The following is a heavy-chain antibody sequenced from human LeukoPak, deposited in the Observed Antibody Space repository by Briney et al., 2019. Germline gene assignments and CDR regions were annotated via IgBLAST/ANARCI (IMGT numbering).Heavy chain of an antibody. V-gene: IGHV3-21*01. Sequence: GGSLRLSCAASGFTFSSYAMSWVRQAPGKGLEWVSSISSSSYIYYADSVKGRFTISRDNAKNTLYLQMNSLRAEDTAVYYCAKEILTGYYLDSWGQGTLITVSS. CDR3: AKEILTGYYLDS. D-gene: IGHD3-9*01. CDR1: GFTFSSYA. J-gene: IGHJ4*02. CDR2: ISSSSYI.